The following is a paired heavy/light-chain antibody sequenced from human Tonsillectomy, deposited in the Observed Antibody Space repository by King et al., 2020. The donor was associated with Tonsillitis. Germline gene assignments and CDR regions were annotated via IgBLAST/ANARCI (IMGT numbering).Light chain of an antibody. J-gene: IGLJ1*01. CDR2: YDS. V-gene: IGLV3-21*01. Sequence: SYVLTQPPSVSVAPGKTARITCGGSNIGSKSVHWYQQKPGLAPVLVLFYDSDRPSGIPERFSGSNSGNTATLTISRVEAGDEADYSCQVWDSSSDQYVFGTGTKVTVL. CDR1: NIGSKS. CDR3: QVWDSSSDQYV.
Heavy chain of an antibody. V-gene: IGHV1-8*01. J-gene: IGHJ6*03. D-gene: IGHD6-6*01. CDR1: GYTFTSFD. CDR3: ARAGVPLPSTSYRPAWYYYYMDV. Sequence: QVQLVQSGAEVKKPGASVKVSCKASGYTFTSFDINWVRQATGQGLEWMGWMNPNSGDTGYAQKFQGRVTMTRNTSISTAYMELSSLRSEDTAVYYCARAGVPLPSTSYRPAWYYYYMDVWGMGTTVTVSS. CDR2: MNPNSGDT.